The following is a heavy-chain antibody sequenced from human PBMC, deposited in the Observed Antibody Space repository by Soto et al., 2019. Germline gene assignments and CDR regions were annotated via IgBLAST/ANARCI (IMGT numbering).Heavy chain of an antibody. CDR3: AIENGYISSWFEFDY. V-gene: IGHV3-23*01. Sequence: EVQLLESGGGLVQPGGSLRLSCAASGFTFSSYAMSWVRQAPGKGLAWVSAISGRGGSTYYADAVKGRFTISRDNSKNPLYLQMNSLRAADPAVYYCAIENGYISSWFEFDYWGQGTLVTVSS. CDR1: GFTFSSYA. D-gene: IGHD6-13*01. J-gene: IGHJ4*02. CDR2: ISGRGGST.